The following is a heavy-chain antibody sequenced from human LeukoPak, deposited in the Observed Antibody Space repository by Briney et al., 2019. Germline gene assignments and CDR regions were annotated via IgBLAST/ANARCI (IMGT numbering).Heavy chain of an antibody. J-gene: IGHJ6*04. V-gene: IGHV3-23*01. CDR3: AELGITMIGGV. CDR1: GFTFSSYA. D-gene: IGHD3-10*02. Sequence: GGSLRLSCAASGFTFSSYAMSWVRQAPGKGLEWVSAITGSAVSTFYADSVKGRFTISRDNSKNTLYLQMNSLRAEDTAVYYCAELGITMIGGVWGKGTTVTISS. CDR2: ITGSAVST.